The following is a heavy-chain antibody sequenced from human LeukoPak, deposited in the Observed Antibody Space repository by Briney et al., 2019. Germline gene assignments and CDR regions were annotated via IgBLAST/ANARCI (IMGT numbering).Heavy chain of an antibody. CDR1: GFTFSNYG. Sequence: GGSLRLSCAASGFTFSNYGMHWVRQAPGKGLEWVALIWYDGSNKYYADSVKGRFTISRDNSKNTLYLQMNSLRTEDTAVYYCAGSYYNVFDYWGQGTLVTVSS. D-gene: IGHD3-10*01. CDR2: IWYDGSNK. V-gene: IGHV3-33*01. J-gene: IGHJ4*02. CDR3: AGSYYNVFDY.